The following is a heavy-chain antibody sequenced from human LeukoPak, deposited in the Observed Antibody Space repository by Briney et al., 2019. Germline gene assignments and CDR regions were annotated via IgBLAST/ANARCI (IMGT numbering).Heavy chain of an antibody. J-gene: IGHJ4*02. D-gene: IGHD6-6*01. CDR1: GFTLSSYS. CDR2: ISSSSSTI. CDR3: ARRYSSSSPLFDY. V-gene: IGHV3-48*04. Sequence: GGSLRLSCAASGFTLSSYSMNWVRQAPGKGLAWVSYISSSSSTIYYADSVRGRFTISRDNAKNSLYLQMNGLRAEDTAVYYCARRYSSSSPLFDYWGQGTLVTVSS.